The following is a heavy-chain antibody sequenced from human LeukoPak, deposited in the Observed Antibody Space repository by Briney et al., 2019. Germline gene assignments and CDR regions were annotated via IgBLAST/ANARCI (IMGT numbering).Heavy chain of an antibody. D-gene: IGHD3-22*01. J-gene: IGHJ3*02. CDR3: ARAKHYYDSSGSSVGGGFDI. CDR2: IYPGDSDT. V-gene: IGHV5-51*01. CDR1: GYSFTSSW. Sequence: GEFLQISGKCSGYSFTSSWIGWVRPMPAKGLAWMGIIYPGDSDTRSSPCFHGQVTISAGQSISTAYLQWSSLKASDTAMYYGARAKHYYDSSGSSVGGGFDIWGQGTMVTVSS.